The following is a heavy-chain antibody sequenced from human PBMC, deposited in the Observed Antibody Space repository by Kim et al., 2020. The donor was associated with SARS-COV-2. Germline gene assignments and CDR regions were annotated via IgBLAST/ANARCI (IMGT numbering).Heavy chain of an antibody. Sequence: GGSLRLSCAASGFTFSSYSMNWVRQAPGKGLEWVSYISSSSTIYYADSVKGRFTISRDNAKNSLYLQMNSLRDEDTAVYYCARAGLGVRVGYWGQGTLVTVSS. CDR3: ARAGLGVRVGY. CDR1: GFTFSSYS. CDR2: ISSSSTI. V-gene: IGHV3-48*02. D-gene: IGHD3-10*01. J-gene: IGHJ4*02.